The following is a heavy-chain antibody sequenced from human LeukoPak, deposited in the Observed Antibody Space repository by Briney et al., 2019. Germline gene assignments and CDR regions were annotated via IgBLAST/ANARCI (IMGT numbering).Heavy chain of an antibody. D-gene: IGHD3-10*01. J-gene: IGHJ4*02. V-gene: IGHV3-23*01. CDR2: ISGSGRNT. Sequence: GGSLRLSCVVSGFTFSTYAMSWVRQAPGKGLEWVAFISGSGRNTYYADSVKGRFTISRDDFRNTLSLQMNSLRPDDTAIYYCAKDEGVVLSTSFDFGHWGQGTLVAVSS. CDR1: GFTFSTYA. CDR3: AKDEGVVLSTSFDFGH.